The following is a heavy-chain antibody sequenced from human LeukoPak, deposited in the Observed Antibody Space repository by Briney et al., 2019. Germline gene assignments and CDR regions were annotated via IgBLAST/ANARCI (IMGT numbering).Heavy chain of an antibody. D-gene: IGHD3-22*01. V-gene: IGHV1-8*01. CDR1: GYTFTSYD. Sequence: ASVKVSCKASGYTFTSYDINWVRQATGQGLEWMGWMNPNSGNTGYAQKFQGRVTMTRNTSISTAYMELSSLRSEDTAVYYCARGDGQYYYDSSGSNAFDIWGQGTMVTVSS. J-gene: IGHJ3*02. CDR2: MNPNSGNT. CDR3: ARGDGQYYYDSSGSNAFDI.